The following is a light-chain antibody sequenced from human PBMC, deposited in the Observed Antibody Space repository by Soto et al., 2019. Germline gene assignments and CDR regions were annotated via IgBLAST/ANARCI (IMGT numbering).Light chain of an antibody. CDR3: QQYASFLRT. J-gene: IGKJ1*01. V-gene: IGKV3-20*01. Sequence: EIVLTQSPGTLSMSAGERATLSCRAGQSVSSSYLAWYQQKPGQAPRLLIYGASRRATGIPDRFSGSGSGTDFTLTISRLEPEDFAVYYCQQYASFLRTFGQGTKVEIK. CDR1: QSVSSSY. CDR2: GAS.